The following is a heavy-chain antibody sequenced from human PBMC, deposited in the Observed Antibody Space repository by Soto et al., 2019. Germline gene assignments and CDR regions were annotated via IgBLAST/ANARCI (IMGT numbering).Heavy chain of an antibody. CDR1: GFTFTSYA. D-gene: IGHD2-21*01. CDR3: ASYSYITRGQVY. CDR2: LSRGGDST. V-gene: IGHV3-23*01. Sequence: EVQLLESGGGLVQPGGSLRLSCAASGFTFTSYAMNWVRQAPGKGLEWVSALSRGGDSTYYADSVKGRFTISRDNSKNKLYLQMTSLRAEDTAIYYCASYSYITRGQVYWGQGTQVTV. J-gene: IGHJ4*02.